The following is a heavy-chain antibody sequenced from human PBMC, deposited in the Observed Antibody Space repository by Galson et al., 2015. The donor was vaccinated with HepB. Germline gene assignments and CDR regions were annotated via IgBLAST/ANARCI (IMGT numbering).Heavy chain of an antibody. CDR2: INAGNGNT. Sequence: SVKVSCKASGYTFTSYAMHWVRQAPGQRLEWMGWINAGNGNTKYSQKFQGRVTITRDTSASTAYMELSSLRSEDTAVYYCARDTYYYDSSGYYYNWFDPWGQGTLVTVSS. CDR1: GYTFTSYA. D-gene: IGHD3-22*01. J-gene: IGHJ5*02. V-gene: IGHV1-3*01. CDR3: ARDTYYYDSSGYYYNWFDP.